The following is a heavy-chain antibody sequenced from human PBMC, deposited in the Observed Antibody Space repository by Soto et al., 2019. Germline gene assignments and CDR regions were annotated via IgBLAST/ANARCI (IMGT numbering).Heavy chain of an antibody. J-gene: IGHJ6*03. CDR2: XSTYNGNT. Sequence: QVQLVQSGAEVKKPGASVKVSCKPSGYTFTSYGISWVRQAPGXXXXXMXXXSTYNGNTNYAQSLQGRVTLTTDTSTXTXXXXXXXXXXXXXXXXXXXXXXXXXXXXXXXXYNMDVWGKGTTVTVSS. V-gene: IGHV1-18*01. CDR3: XXXXXXXXXXXXXXYNMDV. CDR1: GYTFTSYG.